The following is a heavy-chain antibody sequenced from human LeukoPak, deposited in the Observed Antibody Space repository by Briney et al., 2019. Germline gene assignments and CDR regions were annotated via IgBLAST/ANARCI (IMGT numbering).Heavy chain of an antibody. J-gene: IGHJ4*02. CDR3: ARGERRYSSSWYGVDY. V-gene: IGHV1-69*13. CDR1: GYTFTSYG. D-gene: IGHD6-13*01. Sequence: SVKVSCKASGYTFTSYGISWVRQAPGQGLEWMGGIIPIFGTANYAQKFQGRVTITADESTSTAYMELSSLRSEDTAVYYCARGERRYSSSWYGVDYWGQGTLVTVSS. CDR2: IIPIFGTA.